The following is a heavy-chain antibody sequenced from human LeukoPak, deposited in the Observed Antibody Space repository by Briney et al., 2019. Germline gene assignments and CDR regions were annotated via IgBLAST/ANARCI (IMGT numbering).Heavy chain of an antibody. CDR3: ARDLSCSDDSCQS. D-gene: IGHD2-15*01. CDR2: INPNSGGT. Sequence: ASVTVSCTASGYTFTGYYIHWVRQAPGQGLEWMGWINPNSGGTNYAQKFQGRVTMARDTSISTVYMELSRLRSDDTAVYYCARDLSCSDDSCQSWGQGTLVTVSS. CDR1: GYTFTGYY. V-gene: IGHV1-2*02. J-gene: IGHJ5*02.